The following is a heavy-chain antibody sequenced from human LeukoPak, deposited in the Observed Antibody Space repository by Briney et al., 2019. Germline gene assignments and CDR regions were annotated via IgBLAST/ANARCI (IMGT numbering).Heavy chain of an antibody. D-gene: IGHD3-9*01. CDR1: GYTFTSYG. V-gene: IGHV1-18*04. CDR2: ISAYSGNT. J-gene: IGHJ4*02. Sequence: ASVKVSCKASGYTFTSYGISWVRQAPGQGLEWMGWISAYSGNTNYAQKLQGRVTMTTDTSTSTAYMELRSLRSDDTAVYYCARGGVLRYFDWSSIFDYWGQGTLVTVSS. CDR3: ARGGVLRYFDWSSIFDY.